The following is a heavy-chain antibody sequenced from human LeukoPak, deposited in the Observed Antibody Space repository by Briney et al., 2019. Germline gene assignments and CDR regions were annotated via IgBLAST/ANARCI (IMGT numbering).Heavy chain of an antibody. CDR2: ISSSSSYI. CDR1: GFTFSSYS. CDR3: AGGYSGYSYYYYMDV. D-gene: IGHD5-12*01. V-gene: IGHV3-21*01. Sequence: GGSLRLSCAASGFTFSSYSMNWVRQAPGKGLEWVSSISSSSSYIYYADSVKGRFTISRDNAKNSLYLQMNSLRAEDTAVYYCAGGYSGYSYYYYMDVWGKGTTVTVSS. J-gene: IGHJ6*03.